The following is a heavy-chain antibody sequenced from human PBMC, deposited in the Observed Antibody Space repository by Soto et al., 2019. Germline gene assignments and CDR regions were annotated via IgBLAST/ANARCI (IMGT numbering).Heavy chain of an antibody. CDR3: ATPYRAYVHYYYYGMDV. CDR1: GYTLTELS. D-gene: IGHD5-12*01. J-gene: IGHJ6*02. V-gene: IGHV1-24*01. Sequence: QVQLVQSGAEVKKPGASVKVSCKVSGYTLTELSMHWVRQAPGKGLEWMGGFDPEDGETIYAQKFQGRVTMTEDTTTNTAYTELVSLRSEDTAVYYCATPYRAYVHYYYYGMDVSGQGTTVTVSS. CDR2: FDPEDGET.